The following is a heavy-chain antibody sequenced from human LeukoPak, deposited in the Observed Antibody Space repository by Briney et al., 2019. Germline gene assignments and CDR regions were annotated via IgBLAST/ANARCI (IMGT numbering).Heavy chain of an antibody. CDR2: ISEDGSVK. V-gene: IGHV3-7*01. J-gene: IGHJ4*02. CDR1: GFSFTTYW. Sequence: GGSLRPSCAASGFSFTTYWMTWIRQAPEKGLEWVAHISEDGSVKYYIDSVKGRFTISRDNAKNSVYLQMNDLRVEDTAVYYCVGEAPGYWGQGALVTVSS. D-gene: IGHD2-2*01. CDR3: VGEAPGY.